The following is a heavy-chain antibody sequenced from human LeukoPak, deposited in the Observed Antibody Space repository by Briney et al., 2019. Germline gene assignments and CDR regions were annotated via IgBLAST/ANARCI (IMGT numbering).Heavy chain of an antibody. CDR2: ISGSGGST. V-gene: IGHV3-23*01. D-gene: IGHD6-19*01. CDR1: GFTFSSYA. J-gene: IGHJ4*02. Sequence: GGSLGLSCAASGFTFSSYAMSWVRQAPGKGLEWVSAISGSGGSTYYADSVKGRFTISRDNSKNTLYLQMNSLRAEDTAVYYCAKGLAVAGSFDYWGQGTLVTVSS. CDR3: AKGLAVAGSFDY.